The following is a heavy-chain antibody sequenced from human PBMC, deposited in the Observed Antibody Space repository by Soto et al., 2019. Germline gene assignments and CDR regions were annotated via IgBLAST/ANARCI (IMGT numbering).Heavy chain of an antibody. J-gene: IGHJ5*02. Sequence: QVHLVQSGTEVKEPGASVKVSCKASASTFTGYTINWVRQAPGQGLEWMGWISTFSGNTKYAGNFEGRVTMTTNTSTTTAYMELMSLTFDDTAVYFCARGTVTSGRWFGPWGQGTLVSVSS. CDR1: ASTFTGYT. CDR3: ARGTVTSGRWFGP. D-gene: IGHD4-17*01. V-gene: IGHV1-18*04. CDR2: ISTFSGNT.